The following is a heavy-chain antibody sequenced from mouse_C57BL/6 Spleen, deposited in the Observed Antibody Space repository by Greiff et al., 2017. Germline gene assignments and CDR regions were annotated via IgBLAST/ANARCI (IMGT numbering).Heavy chain of an antibody. V-gene: IGHV1-15*01. J-gene: IGHJ2*01. CDR1: GYTFTDYE. CDR3: TRGYGNYGWGY. Sequence: QVQLQQSGAELVRPGASVTLSCKASGYTFTDYEMHWVKQTPVHGLEWIGAIDPETGGTAYNQKFKGKAILTADKSSSTAYMELRSLTSEDSAVYYSTRGYGNYGWGYWGQGTTLTVSS. D-gene: IGHD2-1*01. CDR2: IDPETGGT.